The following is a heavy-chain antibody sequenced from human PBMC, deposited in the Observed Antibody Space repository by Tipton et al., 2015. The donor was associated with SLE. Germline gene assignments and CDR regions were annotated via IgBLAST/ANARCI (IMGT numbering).Heavy chain of an antibody. CDR3: ARGGYSYGTLGY. D-gene: IGHD5-18*01. CDR2: INHSGST. CDR1: GGSFSGYY. Sequence: TLSLTCAVYGGSFSGYYWSWIRQPPGKGLEWIGEINHSGSTNYNPSLKSRVTISVDTSKNQFSLKLSSVTAVDTAVYYCARGGYSYGTLGYWGQGTLVTVSS. V-gene: IGHV4-34*01. J-gene: IGHJ4*02.